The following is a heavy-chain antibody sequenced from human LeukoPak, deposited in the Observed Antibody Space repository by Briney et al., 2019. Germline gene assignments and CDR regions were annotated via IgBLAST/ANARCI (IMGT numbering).Heavy chain of an antibody. Sequence: PSETLSLTCGVSGGSLSGFYWSWVRQPPGKGLEWIGDINHSGTTNYNPSLESRVTVEMSNNQFSLKLNFVTAADTAIYYCARDGPVSSGYSYWGQGIVVTVSS. J-gene: IGHJ4*02. D-gene: IGHD3-10*01. CDR3: ARDGPVSSGYSY. CDR2: INHSGTT. CDR1: GGSLSGFY. V-gene: IGHV4-34*01.